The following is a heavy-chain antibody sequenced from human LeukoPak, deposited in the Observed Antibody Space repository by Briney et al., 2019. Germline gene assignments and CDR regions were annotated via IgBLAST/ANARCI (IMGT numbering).Heavy chain of an antibody. J-gene: IGHJ4*02. D-gene: IGHD2-15*01. Sequence: TSETLSLTCTLSGGSISTYQWTWIRQPPGKRLEWIGYIYHGGTSNYNPSLKSRVTISVDMSQNQFSLRPTSVTAADTAVYYCARGLLRGGGPTFDNWGQGTLVAVAS. CDR1: GGSISTYQ. V-gene: IGHV4-59*01. CDR2: IYHGGTS. CDR3: ARGLLRGGGPTFDN.